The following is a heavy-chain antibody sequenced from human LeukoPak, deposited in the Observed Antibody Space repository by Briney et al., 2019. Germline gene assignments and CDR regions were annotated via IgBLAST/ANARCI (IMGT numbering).Heavy chain of an antibody. Sequence: SETLSLTCAVYGGSFSGYYWSWIRQPPAKGLEWIEEINHSGSTNYNPSLKSQVTISVDTSKNHFSLKLSSLTTADPAVYYSARHIRITIFGVVTKTEGFDPWGQGTLVTVSS. J-gene: IGHJ5*02. V-gene: IGHV4-34*01. CDR2: INHSGST. D-gene: IGHD3-3*01. CDR1: GGSFSGYY. CDR3: ARHIRITIFGVVTKTEGFDP.